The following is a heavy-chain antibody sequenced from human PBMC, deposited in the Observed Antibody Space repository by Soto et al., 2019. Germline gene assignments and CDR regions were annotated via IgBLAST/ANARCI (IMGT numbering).Heavy chain of an antibody. D-gene: IGHD3-10*01. CDR2: IDPGDSDT. CDR3: AARVGSSPLYYYGVDV. J-gene: IGHJ6*02. CDR1: GYSLTNIW. V-gene: IGHV5-51*01. Sequence: ESLKISCKGSGYSLTNIWIHWVRQMPGKGLEWMGIIDPGDSDTRYSPSFQGQVTISVDKSISTAYLQWSSLKASDTAMYYCAARVGSSPLYYYGVDVWGQGTTVTVSS.